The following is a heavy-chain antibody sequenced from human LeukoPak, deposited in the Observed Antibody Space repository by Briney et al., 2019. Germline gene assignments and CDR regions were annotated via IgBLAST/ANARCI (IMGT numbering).Heavy chain of an antibody. CDR2: ISSNSSYI. J-gene: IGHJ4*02. Sequence: GGSLRLSCAASGFTLSSYSMNWVRQAPGKGLEWVSSISSNSSYIYYADSVKGRFTISRDNAKNSLYLQMNSLRAEDTAVYYCARSTRGSGYPNDYWGQGTLVTVSS. CDR3: ARSTRGSGYPNDY. V-gene: IGHV3-21*01. CDR1: GFTLSSYS. D-gene: IGHD3-22*01.